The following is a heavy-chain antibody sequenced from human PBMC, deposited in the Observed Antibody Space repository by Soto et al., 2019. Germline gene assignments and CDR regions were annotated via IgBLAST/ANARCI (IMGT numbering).Heavy chain of an antibody. V-gene: IGHV4-4*02. Sequence: QVQLQESGPGLVKPSGTLSLTCAVSGVSIRGSNWWSWVRQAPGKGLEWIGDIFHSGATNYNPSLKSRLTISVDQSRNQFSLSLSSVSAADTAGYYCARRPIVAAADEDYWGQGTLVTVSS. D-gene: IGHD2-2*01. CDR2: IFHSGAT. J-gene: IGHJ4*02. CDR3: ARRPIVAAADEDY. CDR1: GVSIRGSNW.